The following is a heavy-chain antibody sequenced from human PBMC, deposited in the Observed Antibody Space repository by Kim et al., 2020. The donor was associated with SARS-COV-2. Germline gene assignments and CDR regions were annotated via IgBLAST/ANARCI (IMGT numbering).Heavy chain of an antibody. V-gene: IGHV1-8*01. Sequence: ASVKVSCKASGYTFTSYDINWVRQATGQGLEWMGWMNPNSGNTGYAQKFQGRVTMTRNTSISTAYMELSSLRSEDTAVYYCARVEEVQQQLEPDYWGQGTLVTVSS. J-gene: IGHJ4*02. CDR3: ARVEEVQQQLEPDY. D-gene: IGHD6-13*01. CDR1: GYTFTSYD. CDR2: MNPNSGNT.